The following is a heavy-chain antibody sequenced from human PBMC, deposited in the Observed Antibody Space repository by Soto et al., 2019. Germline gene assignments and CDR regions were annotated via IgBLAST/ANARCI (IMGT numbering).Heavy chain of an antibody. CDR3: ARARRGYCSGGSCFKFLTVFDL. J-gene: IGHJ2*01. D-gene: IGHD2-15*01. V-gene: IGHV1-8*01. CDR2: MNPNSGNT. Sequence: QVQLVQSGAEVKKPGASVKVSCKASGYTFTSYDINWVRQATGQGLEWMGWMNPNSGNTGYAQKFQGRVTMTRNTSIITAYMELSSLRSEDTAVYYCARARRGYCSGGSCFKFLTVFDLWGRGTLVTVSS. CDR1: GYTFTSYD.